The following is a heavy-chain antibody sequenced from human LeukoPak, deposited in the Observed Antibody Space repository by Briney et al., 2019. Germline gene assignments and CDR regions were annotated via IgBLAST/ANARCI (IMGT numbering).Heavy chain of an antibody. CDR1: GGSISSYY. CDR3: ARAGSSGYYVGAFDI. D-gene: IGHD3-22*01. Sequence: SPSETLSLTCTVSGGSISSYYWSWIRQPAGKGLEWIGRIYTSGSTNYNPSLKSRVTISVDTSKNQFSLKLSSVTAADTAVYYCARAGSSGYYVGAFDIWGQGTMVTVSS. J-gene: IGHJ3*02. CDR2: IYTSGST. V-gene: IGHV4-4*07.